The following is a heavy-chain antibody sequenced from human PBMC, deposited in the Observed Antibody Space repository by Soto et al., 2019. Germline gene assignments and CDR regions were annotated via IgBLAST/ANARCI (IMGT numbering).Heavy chain of an antibody. J-gene: IGHJ4*02. CDR1: GDTFAFHS. Sequence: QVQLVQSGAEVKRPGSSVKVSCKASGDTFAFHSINWVRQAPGLGLEWMGRINPILSRSNYAQRFQGRVTMTADKSTSTAYIVLSSLRSEDTAIYYCATSYGSGYRAFDYWGQGALVTVSS. D-gene: IGHD3-10*01. CDR2: INPILSRS. V-gene: IGHV1-69*02. CDR3: ATSYGSGYRAFDY.